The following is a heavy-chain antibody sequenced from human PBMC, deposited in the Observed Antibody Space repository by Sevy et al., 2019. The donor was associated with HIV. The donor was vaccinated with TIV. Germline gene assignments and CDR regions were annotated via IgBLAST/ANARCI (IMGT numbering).Heavy chain of an antibody. CDR2: IYYSGST. V-gene: IGHV4-59*08. CDR3: ARHYPRDAFDI. Sequence: ETLSLTCTVSGGSISSYYWSWIRQPPGKGLEWIGYIYYSGSTNYNPSLKSRVTISVDTSKNQFSLKLSSVTAADTAGYYCARHYPRDAFDIWGQGTMVTVSS. J-gene: IGHJ3*02. CDR1: GGSISSYY.